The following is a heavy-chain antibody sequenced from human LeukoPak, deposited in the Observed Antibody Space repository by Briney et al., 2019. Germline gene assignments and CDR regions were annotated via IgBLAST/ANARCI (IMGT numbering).Heavy chain of an antibody. CDR3: FCQSMAAGTSTAGAGAVAGIVDY. Sequence: SETLSLTCTVSGGSISSYYWSWIRQPPGKGLEWIGYICYSGSTNYNPSLKSRVTISVDTSKNQFSLKLSSVTAADTAVYYCFCQSMAAGTSTAGAGAVAGIVDYWGQGTLVTVSS. V-gene: IGHV4-59*08. CDR1: GGSISSYY. CDR2: ICYSGST. D-gene: IGHD6-19*01. J-gene: IGHJ4*02.